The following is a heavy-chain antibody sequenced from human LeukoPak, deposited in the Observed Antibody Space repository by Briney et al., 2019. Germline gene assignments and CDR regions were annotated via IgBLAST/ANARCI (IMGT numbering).Heavy chain of an antibody. V-gene: IGHV3-53*04. CDR2: IYSGGST. CDR1: GFTFDDYA. Sequence: GGSLRLSCAASGFTFDDYAMHWVRQAPGKGLEWVSVIYSGGSTYYADSVKGRFTISRHNSKNTLYLQMNSLRAEDTAVYYCARGCSSTSCYPFYYYYGMDVWGQGTTVTVSS. J-gene: IGHJ6*02. CDR3: ARGCSSTSCYPFYYYYGMDV. D-gene: IGHD2-2*01.